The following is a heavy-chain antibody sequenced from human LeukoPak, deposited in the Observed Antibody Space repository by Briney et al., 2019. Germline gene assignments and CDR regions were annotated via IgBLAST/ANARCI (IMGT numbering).Heavy chain of an antibody. D-gene: IGHD3-3*01. CDR2: ISHSGSV. Sequence: SETLSLTCTVSGGSVSNYYWSWIRQSPGKGLEWIGYISHSGSVNYNPSLKSRVTISVDTSKNQFSLKLSSVTAADTAVYYCARAQDFWSGYYDYWGQGTLVTVSS. CDR1: GGSVSNYY. V-gene: IGHV4-59*02. CDR3: ARAQDFWSGYYDY. J-gene: IGHJ4*02.